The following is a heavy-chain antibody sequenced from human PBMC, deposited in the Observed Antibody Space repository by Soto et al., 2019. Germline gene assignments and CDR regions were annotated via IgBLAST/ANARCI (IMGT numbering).Heavy chain of an antibody. D-gene: IGHD6-13*01. CDR1: GDSISDYY. J-gene: IGHJ3*02. CDR3: ARRYSSAFDI. V-gene: IGHV4-59*08. CDR2: IYYSGST. Sequence: SETLSLTCTVSGDSISDYYWSWIRQPPGKGLEWIGYIYYSGSTNYNPSLKSRVTISVDTSKNQFSLKLSSVTAADTAVYYCARRYSSAFDIWGQGKMVTVSS.